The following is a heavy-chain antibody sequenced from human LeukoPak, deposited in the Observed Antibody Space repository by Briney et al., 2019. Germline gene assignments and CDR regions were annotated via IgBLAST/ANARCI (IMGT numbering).Heavy chain of an antibody. V-gene: IGHV4-34*01. Sequence: PSETLSLTCAVYGGSFSDYYWSWIRQPPGKGLEWIGEINHSGSTNYNPSLKSRATISVDTSKNQFSLKVTSVTAADTAVYYCAKDPQYPGWFDPWGQGTLVTVSS. J-gene: IGHJ5*02. CDR3: AKDPQYPGWFDP. D-gene: IGHD1-14*01. CDR2: INHSGST. CDR1: GGSFSDYY.